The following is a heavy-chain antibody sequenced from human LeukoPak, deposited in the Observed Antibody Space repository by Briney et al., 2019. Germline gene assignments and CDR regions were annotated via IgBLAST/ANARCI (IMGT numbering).Heavy chain of an antibody. V-gene: IGHV4-34*01. CDR2: INHSGST. D-gene: IGHD2-2*01. CDR3: ARYFARYCSSTSCPDYYYYYYMDV. J-gene: IGHJ6*03. Sequence: PSETLSLTCAVYGGSSSGYYWSWIRQPPGKGLEWIGEINHSGSTNYNPSLKSRVTISVDTSKDQFSLKLSSVTAADTAVYYCARYFARYCSSTSCPDYYYYYYMDVWGKGTTVTVSS. CDR1: GGSSSGYY.